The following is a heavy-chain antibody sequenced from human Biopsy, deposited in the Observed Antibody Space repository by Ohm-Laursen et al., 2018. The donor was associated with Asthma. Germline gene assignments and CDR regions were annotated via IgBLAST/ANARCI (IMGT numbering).Heavy chain of an antibody. J-gene: IGHJ4*02. Sequence: SLRLSCAAPGFTFGDYWMSWVRQVPGKGLEWVANIKHDGTEKNHVDSLEGRFTISRDNAKNSLYLQMNSLRAEDTAVYYCARAISSSWWAVEYWGQGTLVTVSS. D-gene: IGHD6-6*01. CDR1: GFTFGDYW. CDR2: IKHDGTEK. V-gene: IGHV3-7*01. CDR3: ARAISSSWWAVEY.